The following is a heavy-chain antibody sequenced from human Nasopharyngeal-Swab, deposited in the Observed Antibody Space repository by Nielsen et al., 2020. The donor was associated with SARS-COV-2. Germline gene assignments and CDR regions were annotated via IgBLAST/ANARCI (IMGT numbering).Heavy chain of an antibody. CDR3: AKEGATGWFDP. CDR1: GGSIRSDY. J-gene: IGHJ5*02. Sequence: SETLSLTCTVSGGSIRSDYWSWIRQPPGKGLEWIGYISHNSGTNYNPSLKSRVTMFMDTSKNQFSLKLRSVTAADTAVYYCAKEGATGWFDPWGQGTLVTVSS. V-gene: IGHV4-59*01. CDR2: ISHNSGT.